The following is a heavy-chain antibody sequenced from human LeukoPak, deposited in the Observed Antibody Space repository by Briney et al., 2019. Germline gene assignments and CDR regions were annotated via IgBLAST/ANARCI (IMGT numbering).Heavy chain of an antibody. CDR2: INPNSGGT. V-gene: IGHV1-2*02. D-gene: IGHD2-8*01. Sequence: ASVKVSCKVSGYIFTNYFMHWVRQAPGQGLEWMGWINPNSGGTNYARKFQGRVTLTRDTSITTAYMELSSLRSDDTALYYCAREGLTPMNFDFWGQGTLVTVSS. CDR1: GYIFTNYF. J-gene: IGHJ4*02. CDR3: AREGLTPMNFDF.